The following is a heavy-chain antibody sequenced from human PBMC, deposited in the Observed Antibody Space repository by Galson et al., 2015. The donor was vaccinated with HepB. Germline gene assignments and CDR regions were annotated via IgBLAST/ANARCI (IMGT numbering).Heavy chain of an antibody. V-gene: IGHV3-30-3*01. CDR3: ARAPEYRPQTYYMDV. D-gene: IGHD2/OR15-2a*01. CDR2: ISYDRSNK. Sequence: SLRLSCAASGFSFSSYAMHWVRQAPGKGLEWVAVISYDRSNKYYADSVKGRFTISRDNSKNTVYLQMNSLRAEDTAVYYCARAPEYRPQTYYMDVWGKGTTVTVSS. CDR1: GFSFSSYA. J-gene: IGHJ6*03.